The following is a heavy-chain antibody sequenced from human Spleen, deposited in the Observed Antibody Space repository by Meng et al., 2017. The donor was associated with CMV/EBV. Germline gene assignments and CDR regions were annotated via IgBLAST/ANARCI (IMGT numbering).Heavy chain of an antibody. Sequence: TFSGGSISSGDYYWSWIRQPPGKGLEWIGYIYYSGSTYYNPSLKSRVTISVDTSKNQFSLKLSSVTAADTAVYYCARGDNGGWFDPWGQGTLVTVSS. V-gene: IGHV4-30-4*08. CDR2: IYYSGST. CDR1: GGSISSGDYY. D-gene: IGHD2-8*01. CDR3: ARGDNGGWFDP. J-gene: IGHJ5*02.